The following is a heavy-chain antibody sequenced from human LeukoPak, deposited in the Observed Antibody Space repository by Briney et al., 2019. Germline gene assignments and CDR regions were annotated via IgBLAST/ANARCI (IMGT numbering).Heavy chain of an antibody. CDR3: ARFGSTAMIRGVNY. V-gene: IGHV5-51*01. CDR2: IFPGDSDT. Sequence: GESLKISCKGSGYIFTNYWIGWVRQTSGKGLEWMGIIFPGDSDTRYSPSFQGQVTISADKSINTAYLQWSSLKASDTAMYYCARFGSTAMIRGVNYWGQGTLVAVSS. D-gene: IGHD3-10*01. J-gene: IGHJ4*02. CDR1: GYIFTNYW.